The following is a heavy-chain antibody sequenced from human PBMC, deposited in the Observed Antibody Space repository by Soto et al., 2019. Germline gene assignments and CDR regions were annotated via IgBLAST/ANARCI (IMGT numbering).Heavy chain of an antibody. CDR2: INRSGRGA. V-gene: IGHV1-46*02. D-gene: IGHD2-21*01. J-gene: IGHJ1*01. CDR3: ATVESCGGDCYYFQH. CDR1: GYTSKTHY. Sequence: QVQLLQSGPEVKKSGASVKLSCTASGYTSKTHYLQWVREAPGQGLQWMGLINRSGRGALYAQKFQGRVALTMDTSTRTVFLEMNSLRSEDTAVYYCATVESCGGDCYYFQHWCQGTVLTVSS.